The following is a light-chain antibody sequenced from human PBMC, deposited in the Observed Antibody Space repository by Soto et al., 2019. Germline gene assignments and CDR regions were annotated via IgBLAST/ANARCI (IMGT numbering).Light chain of an antibody. V-gene: IGKV3-11*01. Sequence: EIVLTQSPATLSLSPGERATLSCRASQSITNYLGWYQQKPGQAPRLLIYATSNRATGIPARFSGSGSGTEFTLTISSLESGDSAIYYCQQRSDWPPITFGQGTRLE. CDR3: QQRSDWPPIT. J-gene: IGKJ5*01. CDR2: ATS. CDR1: QSITNY.